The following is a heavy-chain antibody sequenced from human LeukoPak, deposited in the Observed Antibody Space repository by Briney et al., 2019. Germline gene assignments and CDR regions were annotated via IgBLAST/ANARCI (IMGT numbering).Heavy chain of an antibody. CDR2: ISYDGSNK. Sequence: AGGSLRLSCAASGFTFSSYGMHRVRQAPGKGLEWVAVISYDGSNKYYADSVKGRFTISRDNSKNTLYLQMNSLRAEDTAVYYCAKDQGANSGYSQIYYYGMDVWGKGTTVTVSS. CDR3: AKDQGANSGYSQIYYYGMDV. CDR1: GFTFSSYG. J-gene: IGHJ6*04. V-gene: IGHV3-30*18. D-gene: IGHD5-12*01.